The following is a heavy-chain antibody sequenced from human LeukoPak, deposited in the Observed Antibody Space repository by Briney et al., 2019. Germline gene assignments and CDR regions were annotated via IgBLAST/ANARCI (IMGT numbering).Heavy chain of an antibody. CDR3: ARDSVTIFGVVASY. CDR1: GFTFDDYA. V-gene: IGHV3-9*01. Sequence: GGSLRLSCAASGFTFDDYAMHWVRQAPGKGLEWVSGISWNSGSIGYADSVKGRFTISRDNAKNSLYLQMNSLRAEDTAVYYCARDSVTIFGVVASYWGQGTLVTVSS. CDR2: ISWNSGSI. J-gene: IGHJ4*02. D-gene: IGHD3-3*01.